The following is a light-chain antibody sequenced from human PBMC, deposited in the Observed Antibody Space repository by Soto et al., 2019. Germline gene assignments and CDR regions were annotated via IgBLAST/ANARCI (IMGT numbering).Light chain of an antibody. V-gene: IGKV1-39*01. CDR3: QQSYSTPRT. J-gene: IGKJ1*01. CDR1: QSISRW. Sequence: DIQMTQSPSTLSGSVGDRVTSXXRASQSISRWVAWYQQKPGKAPKLXIYAASSLQSGVPSRFSGSGSGTDFTLTISSLQPEDFATYYCQQSYSTPRTFGQGTKVDIK. CDR2: AAS.